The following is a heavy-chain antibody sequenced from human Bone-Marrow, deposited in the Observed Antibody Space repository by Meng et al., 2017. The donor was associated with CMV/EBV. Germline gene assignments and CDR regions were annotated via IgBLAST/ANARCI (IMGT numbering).Heavy chain of an antibody. CDR1: GGSISSSSYY. CDR3: ARRLPGGWFDP. CDR2: IYYSGST. V-gene: IGHV4-39*07. D-gene: IGHD1-14*01. J-gene: IGHJ5*02. Sequence: SETLSLPCTVSGGSISSSSYYWGWIRQPPGKGLEWIGSIYYSGSTYYNPSLKSRVTLSVDTSKNQFSLKLSSVTAADTAVYYCARRLPGGWFDPWGQGTRVTVSS.